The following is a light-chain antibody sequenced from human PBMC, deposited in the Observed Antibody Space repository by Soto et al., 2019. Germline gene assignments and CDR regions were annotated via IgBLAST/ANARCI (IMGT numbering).Light chain of an antibody. J-gene: IGLJ7*01. CDR1: SSNIGNNY. CDR3: GTWDSSLSAGEAV. V-gene: IGLV1-51*01. CDR2: DNN. Sequence: QSVLTQPPSVSAAPGQKVTISCSGSSSNIGNNYVSWYQQLPGTAPKLLIYDNNKRPSGIPDRFSGSKSGTSATLGITGLQTGDEADYYCGTWDSSLSAGEAVFGGGTQLTVL.